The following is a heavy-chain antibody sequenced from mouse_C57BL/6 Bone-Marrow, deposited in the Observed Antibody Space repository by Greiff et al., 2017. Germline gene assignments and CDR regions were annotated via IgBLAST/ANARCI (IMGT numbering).Heavy chain of an antibody. Sequence: VKLQESGAELAKPGASVKLSCKASGYTFTSSWMHWVKQRPGQGLEWIGYINPSSGYPKYNQQFKDKATLTAAQSSSTAYMQLSSLTYEDAAVYYLARWPRRGDYWGQGTTLTVSA. CDR2: INPSSGYP. J-gene: IGHJ2*01. V-gene: IGHV1-7*01. CDR1: GYTFTSSW. CDR3: ARWPRRGDY.